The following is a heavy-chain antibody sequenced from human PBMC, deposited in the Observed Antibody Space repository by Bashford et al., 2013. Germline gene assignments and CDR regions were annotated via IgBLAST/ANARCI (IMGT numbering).Heavy chain of an antibody. CDR3: ASSGTVDHPLYYYGMDV. Sequence: SVKVSCKASGGTFSSYAISWVRQAPGQGLEWMGGIIPIFGTANYAQKFQGRVTITADESTSTAYMELSSLRSEDTAVYYCASSGTVDHPLYYYGMDVVGPRDPRSPSP. CDR2: IIPIFGTA. J-gene: IGHJ6*02. V-gene: IGHV1-69*13. D-gene: IGHD4-17*01. CDR1: GGTFSSYA.